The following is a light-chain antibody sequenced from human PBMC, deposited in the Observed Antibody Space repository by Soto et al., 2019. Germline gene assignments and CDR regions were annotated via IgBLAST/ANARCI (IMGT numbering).Light chain of an antibody. CDR1: QSISSW. V-gene: IGKV1-5*03. Sequence: DIPMTQSPSTLSASVGARVTITCRASQSISSWLAWYQQKPGKAPKLLIYKASSLESGFPSRFSGSGSGTVFTLTISSLQPDDFATYYCQQYNSYETFGQGTKVDIK. CDR3: QQYNSYET. CDR2: KAS. J-gene: IGKJ1*01.